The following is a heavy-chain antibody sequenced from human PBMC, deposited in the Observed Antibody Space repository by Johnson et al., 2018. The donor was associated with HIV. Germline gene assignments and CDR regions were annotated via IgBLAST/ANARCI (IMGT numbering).Heavy chain of an antibody. Sequence: EVQLVESGGGVVRPGGSLRLSCAASGFKFDDYGMSWVRQTPGEGLEWVSGINWNGGSTAYADSVKGRFTLSRDNAKNSLYLQMNSLRAEDTALYYCAKGKSGQQWSGPGGAFDIWGQGTMVTVSS. D-gene: IGHD3-3*01. CDR1: GFKFDDYG. J-gene: IGHJ3*02. CDR3: AKGKSGQQWSGPGGAFDI. V-gene: IGHV3-20*04. CDR2: INWNGGST.